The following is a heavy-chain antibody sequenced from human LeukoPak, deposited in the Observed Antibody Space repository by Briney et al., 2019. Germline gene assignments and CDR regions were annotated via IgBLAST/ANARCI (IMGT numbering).Heavy chain of an antibody. CDR1: GFSLSTSGVG. D-gene: IGHD3-10*01. CDR2: IYWDDDK. Sequence: SGPTLVKPTQTLRLTCTFSGFSLSTSGVGVGWIRQPPGKALEWLALIYWDDDKRYSTSLKSRLTITKDTSKNQVVLTMTNMDPVDTATYYCAHSRYYGSGSLEINWFDPWGQGTLVTVSS. CDR3: AHSRYYGSGSLEINWFDP. J-gene: IGHJ5*02. V-gene: IGHV2-5*02.